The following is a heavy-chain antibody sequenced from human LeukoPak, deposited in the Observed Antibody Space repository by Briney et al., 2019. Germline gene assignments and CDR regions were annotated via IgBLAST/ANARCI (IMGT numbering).Heavy chain of an antibody. CDR2: IYPRDGST. CDR3: ARDQEGFDY. Sequence: GASVKVSCKASGYTFTNNYLHWVRQAPGQGLEWMGMIYPRDGSTSYAQNSQGRVTVTRDTSTTTVHMELRGLRSEDTAVYYCARDQEGFDYWGQGTVVTVSS. V-gene: IGHV1-46*01. CDR1: GYTFTNNY. J-gene: IGHJ4*02.